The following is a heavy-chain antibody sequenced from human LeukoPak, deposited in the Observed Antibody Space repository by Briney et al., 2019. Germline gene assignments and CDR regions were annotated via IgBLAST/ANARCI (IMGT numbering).Heavy chain of an antibody. CDR1: GDSVSITSAS. D-gene: IGHD1-1*01. V-gene: IGHV6-1*01. Sequence: SQTLSLTCAISGDSVSITSASWSWTRQSPSRGLGWPGRTYYRSKWFNEYAVSVGSRITINADTSKNQFSLQLNSATPEDTAVYYCARDLLATTGYALGYWGQGMLVTVSS. CDR2: TYYRSKWFN. CDR3: ARDLLATTGYALGY. J-gene: IGHJ4*02.